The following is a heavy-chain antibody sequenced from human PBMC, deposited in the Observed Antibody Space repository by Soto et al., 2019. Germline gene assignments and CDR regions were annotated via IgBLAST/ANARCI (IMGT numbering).Heavy chain of an antibody. J-gene: IGHJ5*02. V-gene: IGHV4-59*08. CDR3: ARYIAARRGNWFDP. CDR1: GGSISSYY. CDR2: IYYSGST. D-gene: IGHD6-6*01. Sequence: PSETLSLTCTVSGGSISSYYWSWIRQPPGKGLEWIGYIYYSGSTNYNPSLKSRVTISVDTSKNQFSLKLSSVTAADTAVYYCARYIAARRGNWFDPLGQGTLVTVSS.